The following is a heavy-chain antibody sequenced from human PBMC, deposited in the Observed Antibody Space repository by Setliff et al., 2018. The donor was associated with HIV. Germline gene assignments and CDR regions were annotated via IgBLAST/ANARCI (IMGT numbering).Heavy chain of an antibody. CDR3: ARHDSYDYVWGSYPEPYYLDY. V-gene: IGHV7-4-1*02. D-gene: IGHD3-16*01. CDR1: GYTFTSYA. Sequence: ASVKVSCKASGYTFTSYAMNWVRQAPGQGLEWMGWINTNTGNPTYAQGFTGRFVFSLDTSVSTAYLQISSLKAEDTAVYYCARHDSYDYVWGSYPEPYYLDYWGQGTLVTVSS. J-gene: IGHJ4*02. CDR2: INTNTGNP.